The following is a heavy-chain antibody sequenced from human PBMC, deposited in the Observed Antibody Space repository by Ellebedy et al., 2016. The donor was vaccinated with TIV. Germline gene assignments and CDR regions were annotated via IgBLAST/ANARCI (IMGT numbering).Heavy chain of an antibody. D-gene: IGHD5-18*01. V-gene: IGHV1-3*01. CDR3: ARRGTAMVRPFDY. CDR1: GYTFTSYA. J-gene: IGHJ4*02. Sequence: ASVKVSXKASGYTFTSYAMHWVRQAPGQRLEWIGWINAGNGNTKYSQKFQGRVTITRDTSASTAYMELSSLRSEDTAVYYCARRGTAMVRPFDYWGQGTLVTVSS. CDR2: INAGNGNT.